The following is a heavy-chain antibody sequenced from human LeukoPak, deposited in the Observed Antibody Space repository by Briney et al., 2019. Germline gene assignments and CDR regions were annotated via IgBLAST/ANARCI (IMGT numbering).Heavy chain of an antibody. CDR2: IRGNGVTT. V-gene: IGHV3-23*01. D-gene: IGHD3-16*01. Sequence: GGSLRLSCAASGFTFSTYGMSWVRQAPGKGLAWVSGIRGNGVTTYYADSVKGRFTISRDNSKNTLYLQMSSLGAEDTAVYFCAKDDAWGRYQDWGQGTLVTVSS. CDR1: GFTFSTYG. CDR3: AKDDAWGRYQD. J-gene: IGHJ1*01.